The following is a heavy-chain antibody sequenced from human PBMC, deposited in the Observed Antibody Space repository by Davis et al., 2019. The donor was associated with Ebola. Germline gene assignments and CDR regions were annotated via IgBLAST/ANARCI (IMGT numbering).Heavy chain of an antibody. CDR1: GFAFSIYA. Sequence: PGGSLRLSCAASGFAFSIYAMSWVRQAPGKGLEWVSGIIGSGGTTSYADSVKGRFTISRDNSKNTLYLQMNSLRGDATAVYKCVRDNWFGGMDVWGQGTTVTVSS. V-gene: IGHV3-23*01. D-gene: IGHD3-16*01. J-gene: IGHJ6*02. CDR2: IIGSGGTT. CDR3: VRDNWFGGMDV.